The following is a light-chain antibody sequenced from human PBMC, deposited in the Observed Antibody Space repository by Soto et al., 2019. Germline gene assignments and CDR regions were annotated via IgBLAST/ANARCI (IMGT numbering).Light chain of an antibody. CDR3: LQHNSYPLT. Sequence: DIQMTQTPSTLSGSVGDRVTITCRASQTISSWLAWYQQKPGRAPKLLIYDASTLASGVPSRFSGSRSGTEFTLTISSLQPEDFATYYCLQHNSYPLTFGGGTKV. J-gene: IGKJ4*01. V-gene: IGKV1-5*01. CDR2: DAS. CDR1: QTISSW.